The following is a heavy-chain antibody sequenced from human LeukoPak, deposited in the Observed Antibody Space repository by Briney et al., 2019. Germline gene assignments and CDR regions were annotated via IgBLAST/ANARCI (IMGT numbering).Heavy chain of an antibody. CDR2: IYPGDSDT. J-gene: IGHJ4*02. V-gene: IGHV5-51*01. Sequence: GESLKISCKGSGYSFTSYWIGWVRQMPGKGLEWMGIIYPGDSDTRYSPSFQGQVTISADKSISTAYLQWSNLKASDTAMYYCARGTARIAAAGSVVPFDYWGQGTLVTVSS. CDR1: GYSFTSYW. CDR3: ARGTARIAAAGSVVPFDY. D-gene: IGHD6-13*01.